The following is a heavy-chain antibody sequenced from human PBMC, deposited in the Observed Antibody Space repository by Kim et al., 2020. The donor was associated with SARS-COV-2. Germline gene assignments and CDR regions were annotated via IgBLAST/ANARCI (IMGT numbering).Heavy chain of an antibody. D-gene: IGHD2-2*01. J-gene: IGHJ6*02. CDR3: ARALVVVVPAARYYYYGMDV. CDR1: GGTFSSYA. V-gene: IGHV1-69*13. Sequence: SVKVSCKASGGTFSSYAISWVRQAPGQGLEWMGGIIPIFGTANYAQKFQGRVTITADESTSTAYMELSSLRSEDTAVYYCARALVVVVPAARYYYYGMDVWGQGTTVNVSS. CDR2: IIPIFGTA.